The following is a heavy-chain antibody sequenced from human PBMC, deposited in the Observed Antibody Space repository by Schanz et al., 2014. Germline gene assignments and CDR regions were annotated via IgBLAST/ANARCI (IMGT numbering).Heavy chain of an antibody. J-gene: IGHJ6*02. CDR3: ARGLIVGDGQHFYFSYGLDV. CDR2: IKPDGSEK. D-gene: IGHD1-26*01. Sequence: EVQLVESEGGLVQPGGSLRLSCEGSGFSFSDYWMGWVRQAPGKGLEWVGIIKPDGSEKFYVDSVKGRFTISRDNAKNLMYLHLNSLRAEDSAVYYCARGLIVGDGQHFYFSYGLDVWGQGTTVTVSS. V-gene: IGHV3-7*01. CDR1: GFSFSDYW.